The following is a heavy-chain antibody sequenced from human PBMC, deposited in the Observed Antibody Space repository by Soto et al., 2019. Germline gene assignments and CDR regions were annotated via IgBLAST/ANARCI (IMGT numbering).Heavy chain of an antibody. J-gene: IGHJ4*02. CDR3: AKNQERELPRVIDF. D-gene: IGHD1-7*01. CDR2: MSGSSSTT. CDR1: GLTFSNYA. V-gene: IGHV3-23*01. Sequence: GGSLRLSCATSGLTFSNYAMSWVRQSPGGGLEWVSSMSGSSSTTYYADSVRGRFTISRDRSKNTLYLQMSSLRAEDTALYYCAKNQERELPRVIDFWGQGTLVTVSS.